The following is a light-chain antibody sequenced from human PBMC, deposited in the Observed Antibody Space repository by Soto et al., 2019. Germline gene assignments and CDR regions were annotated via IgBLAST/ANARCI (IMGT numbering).Light chain of an antibody. CDR2: AAS. V-gene: IGKV3-15*01. J-gene: IGKJ4*01. CDR1: QSVSNT. Sequence: EIVMTQSPATLSVSPGERVTLSCRASQSVSNTLAWYQQKPGQAPRLLIYAASTRATGVSARFSGSGSGTEFTLTISSLQSEDFTIYYCQYYNNWLATFGGGTKVDIK. CDR3: QYYNNWLAT.